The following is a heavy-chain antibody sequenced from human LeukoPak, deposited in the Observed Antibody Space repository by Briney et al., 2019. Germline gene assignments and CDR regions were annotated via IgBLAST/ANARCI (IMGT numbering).Heavy chain of an antibody. D-gene: IGHD3-22*01. CDR3: AKDPRSSYYDSSGYCDY. CDR2: IRYDGSNK. CDR1: GFIFSNNG. Sequence: GGSLRLFCAASGFIFSNNGMHWVRQAPGKGLEWVAFIRYDGSNKYYADSVKGRFTISRDNSKNTLYLQMNSLRAEDSAVYYCAKDPRSSYYDSSGYCDYWGQGTLVTVSS. J-gene: IGHJ4*02. V-gene: IGHV3-30*02.